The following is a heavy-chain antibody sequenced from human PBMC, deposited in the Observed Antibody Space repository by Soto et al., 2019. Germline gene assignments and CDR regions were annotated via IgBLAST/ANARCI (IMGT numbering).Heavy chain of an antibody. CDR2: ISYDGSNK. CDR3: ARPLWRDDYYWGYVDL. J-gene: IGHJ2*01. V-gene: IGHV3-30-3*01. CDR1: GFTFSSYA. Sequence: GGSLRLSCAASGFTFSSYAMHWVRQAPGKGLEWVAVISYDGSNKYYADSVKGRFTISRDNSKNTLYLQMNSLRAEDTAVYYCARPLWRDDYYWGYVDLWGRGTLVTVSS. D-gene: IGHD2-21*02.